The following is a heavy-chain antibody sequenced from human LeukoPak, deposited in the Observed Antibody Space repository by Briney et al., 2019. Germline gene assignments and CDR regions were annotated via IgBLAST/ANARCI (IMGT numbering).Heavy chain of an antibody. D-gene: IGHD2-2*01. Sequence: ASVNVSCKVSGYTLTELSMHWVRQAPGKGLEWMGGFEPEDGETIYAQKFQGRVTMTEDTSTDTAYMELSSLRSEDTAVYYCATLRYCSSTSCARHAFDIWGQGTMVTVSS. CDR2: FEPEDGET. CDR3: ATLRYCSSTSCARHAFDI. V-gene: IGHV1-24*01. CDR1: GYTLTELS. J-gene: IGHJ3*02.